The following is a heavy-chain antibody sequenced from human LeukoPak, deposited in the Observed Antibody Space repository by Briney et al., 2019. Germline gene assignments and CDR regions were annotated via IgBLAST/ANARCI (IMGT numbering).Heavy chain of an antibody. D-gene: IGHD6-19*01. Sequence: PGGSLRLSCAASGFTFSSYEMNWVRQAPGKGLEWVSYISSSGSTIYYADSVKGRFTISRDNAKNSLYLQMNSLRAEDTAVYYCARSGSGWYRYCFDYWGQGTLVTVSS. CDR1: GFTFSSYE. CDR3: ARSGSGWYRYCFDY. V-gene: IGHV3-48*03. J-gene: IGHJ4*02. CDR2: ISSSGSTI.